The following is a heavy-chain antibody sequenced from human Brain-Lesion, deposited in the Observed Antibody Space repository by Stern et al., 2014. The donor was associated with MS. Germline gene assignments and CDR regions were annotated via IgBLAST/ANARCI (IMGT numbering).Heavy chain of an antibody. CDR1: GYIFTGYS. D-gene: IGHD3-3*01. CDR2: INPNTGGT. V-gene: IGHV1-2*02. J-gene: IGHJ6*02. Sequence: VHLVESGAEVKKPGASVKVSCKTSGYIFTGYSIHWVRQAPGQGLEWMAWINPNTGGTKDAQKFQGRVTMSRDTSISTAYVELSSLTSDDTAVYYCARDQRGITIFGVVTDYYYLGMDVWGQGTTVTVSS. CDR3: ARDQRGITIFGVVTDYYYLGMDV.